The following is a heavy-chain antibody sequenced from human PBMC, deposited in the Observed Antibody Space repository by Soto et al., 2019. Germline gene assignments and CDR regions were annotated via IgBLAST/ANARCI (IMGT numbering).Heavy chain of an antibody. CDR3: ARGAGFSYASTWFDI. J-gene: IGHJ5*02. CDR2: IYYTGST. D-gene: IGHD5-18*01. CDR1: GASISSGTYY. Sequence: QVHLQESRPGLVKASETLSLTCTVFGASISSGTYYWTWIGQAPGKGLELVGHIYYTGSTNYNPALNDRVTISVDTSKNHFSLQLTSVAAADTAVYYCARGAGFSYASTWFDIWGQGTLVTVSS. V-gene: IGHV4-61*03.